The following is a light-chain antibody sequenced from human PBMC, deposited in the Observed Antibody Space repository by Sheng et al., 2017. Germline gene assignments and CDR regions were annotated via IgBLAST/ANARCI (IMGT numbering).Light chain of an antibody. J-gene: IGLJ3*02. CDR2: EDI. V-gene: IGLV3-1*01. Sequence: LTQPPSVSVSPGQTASITCSGEKLVNKYVCWYQQKPGQSPVLVIYEDIKRPTGIPERFSGSNSGNTATLTISRTQAVDEADYYCQAWDSSTAVFGGGTKLTVL. CDR1: KLVNKY. CDR3: QAWDSSTAV.